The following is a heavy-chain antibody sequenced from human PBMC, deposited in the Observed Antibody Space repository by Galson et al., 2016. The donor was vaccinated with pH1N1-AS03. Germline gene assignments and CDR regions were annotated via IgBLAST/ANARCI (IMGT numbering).Heavy chain of an antibody. V-gene: IGHV3-9*01. Sequence: SPRLSCAGSGFTFADYAMHWVRHAPGKGLEWVSGISWNSGTIGYTDSVKGRFTISRDNAKNSLYLQMNSLRAEDTALYYCARSPGYCSAGSCSDQGYFDYWGQGTLVTVSS. CDR2: ISWNSGTI. CDR1: GFTFADYA. CDR3: ARSPGYCSAGSCSDQGYFDY. J-gene: IGHJ4*02. D-gene: IGHD2-15*01.